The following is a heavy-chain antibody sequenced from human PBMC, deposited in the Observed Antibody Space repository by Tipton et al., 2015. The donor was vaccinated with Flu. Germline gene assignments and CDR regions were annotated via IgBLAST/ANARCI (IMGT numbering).Heavy chain of an antibody. CDR3: ARGGYSYGYGKNYYYYGMDV. Sequence: TLSLTCTVSGGSISSGSYYWSWIRQPAGKGLEWIGRIYTSGSTNYNPSLKSRVTISVDTSKNQFSLKLSSVTAADTALYYCARGGYSYGYGKNYYYYGMDVWGQGTTVTVSS. CDR2: IYTSGST. CDR1: GGSISSGSYY. D-gene: IGHD5-18*01. J-gene: IGHJ6*02. V-gene: IGHV4-61*02.